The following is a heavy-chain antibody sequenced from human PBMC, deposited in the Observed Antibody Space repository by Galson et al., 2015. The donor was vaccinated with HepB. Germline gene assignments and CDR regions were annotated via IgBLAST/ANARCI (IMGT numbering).Heavy chain of an antibody. CDR3: ARVLERYYYDSSGYSQLDY. J-gene: IGHJ4*02. Sequence: SLRLSCAASGFTFSSYSMNWVRQAPGKGLEWVSYISSSSSTIYYADSVKGRFTISRDNAKNSLYLQMNSLRDEDTAVYYCARVLERYYYDSSGYSQLDYWGQGTLVTVSS. D-gene: IGHD3-22*01. CDR1: GFTFSSYS. CDR2: ISSSSSTI. V-gene: IGHV3-48*02.